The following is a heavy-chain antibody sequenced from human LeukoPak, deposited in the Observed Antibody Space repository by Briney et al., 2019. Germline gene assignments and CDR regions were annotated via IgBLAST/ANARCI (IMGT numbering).Heavy chain of an antibody. J-gene: IGHJ4*02. CDR3: AKVRYSYGSSDY. Sequence: GRSLRLSCAASGFTFSSYGMHWVRQAPGKGPEWVAVISYDGSNKYYADSVKGRFTISRDNSKNTLYLQMNSLRAEDTAVYYCAKVRYSYGSSDYWGQGTLVTVSS. CDR1: GFTFSSYG. D-gene: IGHD5-18*01. V-gene: IGHV3-30*18. CDR2: ISYDGSNK.